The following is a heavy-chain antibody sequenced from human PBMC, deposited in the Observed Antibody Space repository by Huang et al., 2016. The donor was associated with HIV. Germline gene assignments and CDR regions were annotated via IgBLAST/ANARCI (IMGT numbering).Heavy chain of an antibody. D-gene: IGHD1-20*01. CDR3: ARPLTGTTALGY. CDR1: GSSISSSYY. J-gene: IGHJ4*02. CDR2: SYYIGNI. Sequence: QLQLQESGPELVKPSETLSLTCTVSGSSISSSYYWGWIRQPPGKGLEWIGNSYYIGNISYNPALKGRVTISVDTAKNNISLKGDSVTAADTAVYYCARPLTGTTALGYWGQGTLVTVSS. V-gene: IGHV4-39*01.